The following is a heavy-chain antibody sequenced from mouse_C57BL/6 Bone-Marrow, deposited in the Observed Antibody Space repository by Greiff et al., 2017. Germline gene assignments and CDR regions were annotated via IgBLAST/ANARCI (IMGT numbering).Heavy chain of an antibody. CDR3: ARRGVCWYFDF. CDR2: ISSGGSYT. V-gene: IGHV5-6*02. CDR1: GFTFSSYG. Sequence: EVKLVESGGDLVKPGGSLKLSCAASGFTFSSYGMSWVRQTPDKRLEWVATISSGGSYTYYPDSVKGRFTISRDNAKNTLYLQMSSLKSEDTAMDYCARRGVCWYFDFWDRGTTLTVSS. J-gene: IGHJ2*01. D-gene: IGHD6-1*01.